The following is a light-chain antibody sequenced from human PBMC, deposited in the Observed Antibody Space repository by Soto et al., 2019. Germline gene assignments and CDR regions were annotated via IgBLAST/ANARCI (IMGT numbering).Light chain of an antibody. J-gene: IGKJ1*01. CDR2: GAS. Sequence: EIVLTQSPGTLSLSPGERATLSCRASQSVSFNYVAWYQQKPGQAPRLLVHGASTRVTGIPDRFTGSGSETDFTHTSSRLEPQDFAVYFCQQYGTTPRTFGQGTKVEVK. CDR3: QQYGTTPRT. CDR1: QSVSFNY. V-gene: IGKV3-20*01.